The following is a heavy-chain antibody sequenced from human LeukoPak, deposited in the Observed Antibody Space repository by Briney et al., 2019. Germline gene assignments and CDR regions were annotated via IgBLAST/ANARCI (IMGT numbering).Heavy chain of an antibody. CDR2: INHSGST. CDR1: GGSISSSSYY. J-gene: IGHJ5*02. Sequence: SETLSLTCTVSGGSISSSSYYWGWIRQPPGKGLEWIGEINHSGSTNYNPSLKSRVTISVDTSKNQFSLKLSSVTAADTAVYYCARGRYYGSGSYYGAGWFDPWGQGTLVTVSS. D-gene: IGHD3-10*01. V-gene: IGHV4-39*07. CDR3: ARGRYYGSGSYYGAGWFDP.